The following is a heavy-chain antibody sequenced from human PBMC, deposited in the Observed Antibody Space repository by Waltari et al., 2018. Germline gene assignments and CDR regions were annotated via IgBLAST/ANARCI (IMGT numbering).Heavy chain of an antibody. CDR2: ISFDSNNK. CDR1: GVPFPNYD. J-gene: IGHJ4*02. CDR3: ASVADTGYKTN. V-gene: IGHV3-30-3*01. Sequence: QVDLVESGGGVVQPGRSLRLSCAASGVPFPNYDLHWVRQARGKGLEWVAAISFDSNNKYYTDSVKGRFTISRDNSKNMLYLEMNSLGTEDTALYYCASVADTGYKTNWGQGTLVTVSS. D-gene: IGHD5-12*01.